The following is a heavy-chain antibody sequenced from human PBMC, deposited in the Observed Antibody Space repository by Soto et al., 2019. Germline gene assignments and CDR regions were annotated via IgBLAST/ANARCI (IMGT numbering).Heavy chain of an antibody. Sequence: PGGSLRLSCAASGFTFSSYSMNWVRQAPGKGLEWVSSISSSSSYIYYADSVKGRSTISRDNAKNSLYLQMNSLRAEDTAVYYCAREGDGFFDYWGQGTLVTVSS. CDR2: ISSSSSYI. V-gene: IGHV3-21*01. D-gene: IGHD1-26*01. J-gene: IGHJ4*02. CDR1: GFTFSSYS. CDR3: AREGDGFFDY.